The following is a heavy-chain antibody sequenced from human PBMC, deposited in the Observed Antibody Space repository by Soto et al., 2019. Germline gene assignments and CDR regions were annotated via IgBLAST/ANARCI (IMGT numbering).Heavy chain of an antibody. CDR3: ARAPDCGEGSCYRHFDL. J-gene: IGHJ4*02. CDR2: ISGSGDVI. D-gene: IGHD2-15*01. CDR1: AFKFSDYY. Sequence: QVQLVESGGGLVKPGGSLRLSCAASAFKFSDYYMSWVRQAPGKGLEWVSYISGSGDVIYYADSVKGRFTISRDNDNKPVHLQMDTLRAEDTALYYCARAPDCGEGSCYRHFDLWGQGTRVAVSS. V-gene: IGHV3-11*01.